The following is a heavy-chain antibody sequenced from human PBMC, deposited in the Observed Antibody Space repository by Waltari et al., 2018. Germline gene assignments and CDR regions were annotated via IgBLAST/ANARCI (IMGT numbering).Heavy chain of an antibody. D-gene: IGHD1-1*01. V-gene: IGHV3-30*02. J-gene: IGHJ6*03. CDR3: AKDGNAWYYYYYMDV. CDR1: AFKFSSFG. Sequence: QAQLEESGGGVVQPGGSLRLSCEASAFKFSSFGMHWVRQAPGRGLEWVAFIRYDGGNQHYGDAVKGRFTISRDNSKNTLHLQMNSLRVEDTAVYYCAKDGNAWYYYYYMDVWGKGTTVTVSS. CDR2: IRYDGGNQ.